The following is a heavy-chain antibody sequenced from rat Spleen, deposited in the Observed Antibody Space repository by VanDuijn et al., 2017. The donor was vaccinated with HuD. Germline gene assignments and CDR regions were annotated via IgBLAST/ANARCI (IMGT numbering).Heavy chain of an antibody. CDR3: ARQDYGGYWFAY. V-gene: IGHV5-25*01. Sequence: EVQLVESGGGLVQPGRSLKLSCEASGFTFSNYDMAWVRQAPTKGLEWIASISTGGGNTYYRDSVKGRFTISRDNAKSTLYLQMDSLRSEDTATYYCARQDYGGYWFAYWGQGTLVTVSS. J-gene: IGHJ3*01. CDR1: GFTFSNYD. D-gene: IGHD1-11*01. CDR2: ISTGGGNT.